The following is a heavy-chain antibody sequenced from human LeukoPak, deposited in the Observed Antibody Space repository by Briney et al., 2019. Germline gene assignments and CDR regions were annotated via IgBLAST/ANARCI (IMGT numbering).Heavy chain of an antibody. D-gene: IGHD2-2*01. CDR2: ISGSGGST. CDR3: AREWSVRYQLLAVRGNWFDP. V-gene: IGHV3-23*01. Sequence: GGSLRLSCAASGFTFSSYAMSWVRQAPGKGLEWVSAISGSGGSTYYADSVKGRFTISRDNAKNSLYLQMNSLRAEDTAVYYCAREWSVRYQLLAVRGNWFDPWGQGTLVTVSS. J-gene: IGHJ5*02. CDR1: GFTFSSYA.